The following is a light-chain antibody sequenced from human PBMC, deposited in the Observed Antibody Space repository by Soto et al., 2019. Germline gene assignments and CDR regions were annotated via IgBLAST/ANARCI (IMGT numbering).Light chain of an antibody. CDR3: QESHTSRT. CDR1: QSISKY. V-gene: IGKV1-39*01. J-gene: IGKJ2*01. CDR2: AAS. Sequence: DIQMTQSPSSLSASVGDRVTISCRASQSISKYLSWYQQKPGKAPNLLIYAASSLQSGVPSRFSGSGSGTDFTLTISSLLPEDFATYFCQESHTSRTFGQGTKLEI.